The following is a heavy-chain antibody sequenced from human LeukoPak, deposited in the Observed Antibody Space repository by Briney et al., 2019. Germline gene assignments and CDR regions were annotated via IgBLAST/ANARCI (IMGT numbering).Heavy chain of an antibody. CDR1: GYTFTGYY. D-gene: IGHD6-13*01. CDR2: INPSSGDT. V-gene: IGHV1-2*06. J-gene: IGHJ6*03. CDR3: ARDPSKYSSSWYGDYYMDV. Sequence: DSVKVSCKASGYTFTGYYIHWVRQAPGQGLEWMGRINPSSGDTNYAQKFQGRVTMTRDTSISTVYMELSSLISDDTAMYYCARDPSKYSSSWYGDYYMDVWGKGTTLTVSS.